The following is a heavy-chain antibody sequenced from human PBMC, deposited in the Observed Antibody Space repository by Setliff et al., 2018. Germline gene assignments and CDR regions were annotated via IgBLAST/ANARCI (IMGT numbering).Heavy chain of an antibody. Sequence: PSETLSLTCTVSGDSISSRHYYWSWIRQPPGKGLEWTAYISDSGSTNYNPSLKSRVTISLDTSKNQFSLKLSSVTAADTAVYYCARHNLHRTATTFAFDIWGQGTMVTVS. CDR2: ISDSGST. D-gene: IGHD2-21*02. CDR3: ARHNLHRTATTFAFDI. CDR1: GDSISSRHYY. J-gene: IGHJ3*02. V-gene: IGHV4-61*01.